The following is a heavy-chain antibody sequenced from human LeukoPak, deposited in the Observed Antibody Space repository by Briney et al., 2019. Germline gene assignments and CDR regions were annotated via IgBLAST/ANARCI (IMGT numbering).Heavy chain of an antibody. D-gene: IGHD3-3*01. CDR1: GAAYNAYY. Sequence: SETLSLTCAVYGAAYNAYYWSWIRQPPGKGLEWIGDIDHRGTATYNPSLKSRLTISADAFKNQFSLKLNSVTDADTAVYYCAVGITILGVAASLDTWGQGNLVSVSS. CDR2: IDHRGTA. J-gene: IGHJ5*02. CDR3: AVGITILGVAASLDT. V-gene: IGHV4-34*01.